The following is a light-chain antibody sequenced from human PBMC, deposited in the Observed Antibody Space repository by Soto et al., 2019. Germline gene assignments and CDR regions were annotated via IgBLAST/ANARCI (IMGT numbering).Light chain of an antibody. CDR3: SSYAGTYITYV. J-gene: IGLJ1*01. CDR1: SSDVGTYIF. V-gene: IGLV2-11*01. Sequence: QSVLTQPRSVSGSPGQSVTISCTGTSSDVGTYIFVSWYQQPPGKAPKLLIYDVNKRPSGVPDRFSGSKSGNTASLTISGLQAEDEADYYCSSYAGTYITYVFGNGTKFTV. CDR2: DVN.